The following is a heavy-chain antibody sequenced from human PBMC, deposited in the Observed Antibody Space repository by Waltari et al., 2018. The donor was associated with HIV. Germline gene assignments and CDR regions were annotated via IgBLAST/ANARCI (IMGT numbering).Heavy chain of an antibody. V-gene: IGHV1-2*06. J-gene: IGHJ6*02. CDR2: INLNSGVT. CDR3: ARVVNYGDNSVYYGMDV. CDR1: AHHLTGCY. Sequence: QVQLVQSGAEVQTPGASVQASRKASAHHLTGCYISCGRQAPGQGLEWMGRINLNSGVTNYAQKFQGRVIMTRDTSISTAYMELSRLRSDDTAVYYCARVVNYGDNSVYYGMDVWGQGTTVTVSS. D-gene: IGHD4-17*01.